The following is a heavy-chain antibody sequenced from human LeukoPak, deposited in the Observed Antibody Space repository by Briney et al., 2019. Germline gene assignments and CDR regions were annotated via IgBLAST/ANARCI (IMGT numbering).Heavy chain of an antibody. V-gene: IGHV1-2*02. CDR3: ARGAYYYDSSGYVPY. CDR1: GYTFTGYY. CDR2: INPNSGGT. J-gene: IGHJ4*02. D-gene: IGHD3-22*01. Sequence: VASVKVSCKASGYTFTGYYMHWVRQAPGQGLEWMGWINPNSGGTNYAQKFQGRVTMTRDTSISTAYMELSRLRSDDTAVYYCARGAYYYDSSGYVPYWGQGTLVTVSS.